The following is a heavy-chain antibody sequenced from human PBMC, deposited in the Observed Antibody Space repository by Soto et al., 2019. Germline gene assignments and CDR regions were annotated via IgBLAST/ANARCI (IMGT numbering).Heavy chain of an antibody. CDR1: GGSISSYC. D-gene: IGHD3-3*01. CDR3: ARASQSNYDFWSGYYTSWFDP. Sequence: PSETLSLTCTVSGGSISSYCWSWIRQPPGKGLEKIGYIYYSGSTNYNPSLKSRVNISVDTSKNQFSLKLSSVTAADTAVYYCARASQSNYDFWSGYYTSWFDPWGQGTLVTVSS. V-gene: IGHV4-59*01. J-gene: IGHJ5*02. CDR2: IYYSGST.